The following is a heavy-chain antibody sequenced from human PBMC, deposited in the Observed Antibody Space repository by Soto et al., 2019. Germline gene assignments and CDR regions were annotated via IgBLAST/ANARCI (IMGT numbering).Heavy chain of an antibody. V-gene: IGHV4-59*01. CDR1: GGSISSYY. CDR2: IYYSGST. Sequence: SETLSLTCTVSGGSISSYYWSWIRQPPGKGLEWIGYIYYSGSTNYNPSLKSRVTISVDTSKNQFSLKLSSVTAADTAVYYCARGDYMDVWGQGTTVTVSS. CDR3: ARGDYMDV. D-gene: IGHD4-17*01. J-gene: IGHJ6*02.